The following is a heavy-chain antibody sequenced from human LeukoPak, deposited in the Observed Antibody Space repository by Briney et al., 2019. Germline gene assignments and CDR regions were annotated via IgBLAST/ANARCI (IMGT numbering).Heavy chain of an antibody. CDR2: IDTSGST. D-gene: IGHD3-10*01. CDR3: ARDYFGWGSYDY. J-gene: IGHJ4*02. CDR1: GGSISSYY. V-gene: IGHV4-4*07. Sequence: SETLSLTCTVSGGSISSYYWSWIRQPAGKGLEWIGRIDTSGSTNYNPSLKSRVTISVDKSKNQFSLKLSSVTAADTAVYYCARDYFGWGSYDYWGQETLVTVS.